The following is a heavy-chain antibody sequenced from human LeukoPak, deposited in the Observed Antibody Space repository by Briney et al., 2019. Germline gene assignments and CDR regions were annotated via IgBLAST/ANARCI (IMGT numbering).Heavy chain of an antibody. CDR3: AGRRDGSDY. V-gene: IGHV1-46*02. Sequence: GASVKVSCKTSGYSFNTYYIHWVRQAPGQGLEWMGFINPGGGSTSYAQKFQGRVTVTRDTSTSTVYMEVSSLRSEDTAVYYCAGRRDGSDYWGQGTLVTVSS. CDR2: INPGGGST. D-gene: IGHD5-24*01. J-gene: IGHJ4*02. CDR1: GYSFNTYY.